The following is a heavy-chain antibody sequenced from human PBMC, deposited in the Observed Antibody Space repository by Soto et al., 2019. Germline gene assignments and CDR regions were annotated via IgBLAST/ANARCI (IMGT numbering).Heavy chain of an antibody. D-gene: IGHD2-15*01. CDR1: GFTVSSNY. J-gene: IGHJ4*02. CDR3: ARVAPAKDL. V-gene: IGHV3-66*02. Sequence: LSLTCAASGFTVSSNYMSWVRQAPGKGLEWVSVIYSGGSTYYADSVKGRFTISRDNSKNTLYLQMNSLRAEDTAVYYCARVAPAKDLWGQGTLVTVSS. CDR2: IYSGGST.